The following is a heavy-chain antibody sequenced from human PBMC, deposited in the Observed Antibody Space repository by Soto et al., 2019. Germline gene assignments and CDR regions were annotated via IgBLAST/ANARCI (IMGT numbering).Heavy chain of an antibody. CDR3: ARKAESYGFDI. Sequence: QVQLVQAGAEVEKPGSSVKVSCKASGGTFSNYAINWVRQAPGQGLEWMGGFSPIFDASTYAQNFLGRVTIIAVESTTTAYMELSDLRSEDTAMYYCARKAESYGFDIWGQGTLVTVSS. V-gene: IGHV1-69*01. J-gene: IGHJ3*02. D-gene: IGHD3-10*01. CDR1: GGTFSNYA. CDR2: FSPIFDAS.